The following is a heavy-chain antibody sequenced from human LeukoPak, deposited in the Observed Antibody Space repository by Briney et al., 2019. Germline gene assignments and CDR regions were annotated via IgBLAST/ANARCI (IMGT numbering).Heavy chain of an antibody. D-gene: IGHD5-18*01. CDR2: IGGAGLSR. Sequence: GGSLSLSCAASGLTFRNFAMSWVRQAPGKGLEWVSLIGGAGLSRYYADSVKGRFTISRDNSKNTLFLQMNSLRAEDTAVYYCTKSPRGYNWYFDLWGRGAQVTVSS. V-gene: IGHV3-23*01. CDR3: TKSPRGYNWYFDL. CDR1: GLTFRNFA. J-gene: IGHJ2*01.